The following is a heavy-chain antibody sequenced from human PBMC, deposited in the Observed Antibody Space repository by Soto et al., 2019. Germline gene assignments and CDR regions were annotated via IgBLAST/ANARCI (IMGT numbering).Heavy chain of an antibody. Sequence: SETLSLTCAVSGGSISSSNWWSWVRQPPGKGLEWIGEIYHSGSTNYNPSLKSRVTISVDKSKNLFSLKLSSVTAADTAVYYCARVKLYGSGSYYPGGGMDVWGQGTTVTVSS. CDR1: GGSISSSNW. D-gene: IGHD3-10*01. CDR3: ARVKLYGSGSYYPGGGMDV. CDR2: IYHSGST. J-gene: IGHJ6*02. V-gene: IGHV4-4*02.